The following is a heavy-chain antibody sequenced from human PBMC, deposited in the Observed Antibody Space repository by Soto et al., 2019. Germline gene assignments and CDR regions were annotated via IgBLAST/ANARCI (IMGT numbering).Heavy chain of an antibody. D-gene: IGHD5-12*01. CDR1: GFSLTNKGMG. J-gene: IGHJ5*02. V-gene: IGHV2-5*01. CDR2: IYWYDGK. Sequence: QITLKESGPPLVKPTQTLTLTCTFSGFSLTNKGMGMGWIRQPPRKALEWLGIIYWYDGKSYRPSLYNRLTRTKDTSKRQVVLTRINVDTVSAATCYCPHLHANSGDDWRVDPWGPGTLVPVSS. CDR3: PHLHANSGDDWRVDP.